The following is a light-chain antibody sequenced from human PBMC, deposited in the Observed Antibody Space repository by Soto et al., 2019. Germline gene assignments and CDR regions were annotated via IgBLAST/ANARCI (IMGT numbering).Light chain of an antibody. Sequence: ISCKSSRSLVYTDGETYVYWYVQKPGQPPQLLIYAVSKRFSGLPDRLSGIGFGKDFTLEISRVETDDVGIYYCMQSTQLPPTFGQGTRLEIK. CDR2: AVS. V-gene: IGKV2D-29*01. J-gene: IGKJ5*01. CDR1: RSLVYTDGETY. CDR3: MQSTQLPPT.